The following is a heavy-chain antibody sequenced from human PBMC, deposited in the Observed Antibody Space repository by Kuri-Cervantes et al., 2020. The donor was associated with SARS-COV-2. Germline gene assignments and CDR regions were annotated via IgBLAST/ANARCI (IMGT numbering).Heavy chain of an antibody. CDR1: GGSISSYY. D-gene: IGHD2-15*01. Sequence: ESLKISCTVSGGSISSYYWSWIRQPPGKGLEWIGEINHSGSTNYNPSLKSRVTISVDTSKNQFSLKLSSVTAADTAVYYCAREWCSGGSCYPNWGQGTLVTVSS. CDR3: AREWCSGGSCYPN. J-gene: IGHJ4*02. CDR2: INHSGST. V-gene: IGHV4-34*01.